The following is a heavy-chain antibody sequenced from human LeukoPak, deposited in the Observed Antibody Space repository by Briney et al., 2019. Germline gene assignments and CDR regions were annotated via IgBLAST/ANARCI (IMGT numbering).Heavy chain of an antibody. CDR3: ARVGDYVWGSYRLNYYFDH. D-gene: IGHD3-16*02. J-gene: IGHJ4*02. CDR1: GFTVSSNY. V-gene: IGHV3-66*01. CDR2: IYSGGST. Sequence: GGSLRLSCAASGFTVSSNYMSWVRQAPGKGLEWVSVIYSGGSTYYADSVKGRFTISRDNSKNTLYLQMNSLRAEDTAVYYCARVGDYVWGSYRLNYYFDHWGQGTLVTVSS.